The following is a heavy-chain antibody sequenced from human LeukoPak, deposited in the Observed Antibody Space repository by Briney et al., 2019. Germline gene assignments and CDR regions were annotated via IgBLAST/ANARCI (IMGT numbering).Heavy chain of an antibody. CDR2: ISSSSSYT. CDR1: GFTFSDYY. D-gene: IGHD5-24*01. V-gene: IGHV3-11*03. J-gene: IGHJ4*02. CDR3: ASPADGTNSDY. Sequence: PGGSLRLSCAASGFTFSDYYMSWIRQAPGKGLEWVSYISSSSSYTNYADSVKGRFTISRDNAKNALYLQMNSLRAEDTAVYYCASPADGTNSDYGGQGILVTVSS.